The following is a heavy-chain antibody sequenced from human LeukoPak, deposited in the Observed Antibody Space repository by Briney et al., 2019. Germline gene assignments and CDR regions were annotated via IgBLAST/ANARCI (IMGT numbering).Heavy chain of an antibody. Sequence: GGSLRLSCAASGFTFSNHVMHWVRQSPGKGLEWVAVISSDGSMEYYADSIKGRFTISRDNSQNTLYLQMNSLRSEDTAVYYCAKADEYYYYYYYMDVWGKGTTVTVSS. V-gene: IGHV3-30*04. J-gene: IGHJ6*03. CDR3: AKADEYYYYYYYMDV. CDR1: GFTFSNHV. CDR2: ISSDGSME. D-gene: IGHD5-24*01.